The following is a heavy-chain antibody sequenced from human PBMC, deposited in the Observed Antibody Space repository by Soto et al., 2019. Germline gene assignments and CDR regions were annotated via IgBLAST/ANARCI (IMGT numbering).Heavy chain of an antibody. V-gene: IGHV3-11*06. D-gene: IGHD2-15*01. CDR2: ISSSSSYT. J-gene: IGHJ4*03. CDR1: GFTFSDYY. Sequence: GGSLRLSCAASGFTFSDYYMSWIRQAPGKGLEWVSYISSSSSYTNYADSVKGRFTISRDNAKNSLYLQMNSLRAEDTAVYYCARFCCFFSRRGCNSTVVWGPRSLVT. CDR3: ARFCCFFSRRGCNSTVV.